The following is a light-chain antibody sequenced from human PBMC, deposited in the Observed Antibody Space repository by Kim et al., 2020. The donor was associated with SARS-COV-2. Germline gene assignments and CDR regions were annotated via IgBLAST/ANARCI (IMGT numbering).Light chain of an antibody. Sequence: EIVLTQSPAPLSLSPGERATLSCRASQSVSSSYLAWYQQKPGQAPRLLIYGASSSATGIPDRFSGSGSGTDFTLTISRLEPEGFAVYCCQQYGSSPRTFGQGTKVDIK. CDR1: QSVSSSY. CDR3: QQYGSSPRT. J-gene: IGKJ1*01. CDR2: GAS. V-gene: IGKV3-20*01.